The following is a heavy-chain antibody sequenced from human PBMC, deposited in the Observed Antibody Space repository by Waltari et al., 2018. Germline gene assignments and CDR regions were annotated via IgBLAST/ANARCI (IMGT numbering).Heavy chain of an antibody. CDR1: GGSFSGYY. CDR2: INDSGST. Sequence: QVQLQQWGAGLLKPSETLSLTCAVYGGSFSGYYWSWIRQPPGKGLEWIGEINDSGSTNYNPSRQSRVTISVDTSKNQFSLKLSSVTAADTAVYYCAKPYYDSSGYYYDDDAFDIWGQGTMVTVSS. J-gene: IGHJ3*02. V-gene: IGHV4-34*01. CDR3: AKPYYDSSGYYYDDDAFDI. D-gene: IGHD3-22*01.